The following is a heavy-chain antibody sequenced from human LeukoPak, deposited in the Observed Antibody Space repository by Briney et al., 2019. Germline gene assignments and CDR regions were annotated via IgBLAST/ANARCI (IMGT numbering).Heavy chain of an antibody. J-gene: IGHJ4*02. CDR2: IYPGDSDT. CDR3: ARRPTSGYYLFDY. V-gene: IGHV5-51*01. Sequence: GESLKISCKASGYSFSSHWIGWVRQVPGKGLEWIGSIYPGDSDTKYSPSFQGQVTISADKSISTAYLQWSGLKASDTAMYYCARRPTSGYYLFDYWGQGTLVTVSS. D-gene: IGHD3-22*01. CDR1: GYSFSSHW.